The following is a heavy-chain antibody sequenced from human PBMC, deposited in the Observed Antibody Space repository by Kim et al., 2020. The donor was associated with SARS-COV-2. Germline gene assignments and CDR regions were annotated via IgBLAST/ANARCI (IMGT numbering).Heavy chain of an antibody. CDR2: INAANNKT. J-gene: IGHJ4*02. Sequence: ASVKVSCKASGYTFTTYAMHWVRQAPGQRLEWMGWINAANNKTKYSQKFQGRVTITRDTSASTAYMELSSLRSEDTAVYFCARGGFDYWGQGYLVTVSS. V-gene: IGHV1-3*01. CDR1: GYTFTTYA. CDR3: ARGGFDY.